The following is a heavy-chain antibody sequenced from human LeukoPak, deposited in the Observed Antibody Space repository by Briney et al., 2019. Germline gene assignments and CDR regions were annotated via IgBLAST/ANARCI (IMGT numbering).Heavy chain of an antibody. CDR3: TTDRRDWNPRD. CDR1: GSTFSNAW. CDR2: IKSKTDGGTI. D-gene: IGHD1-1*01. J-gene: IGHJ4*02. Sequence: GGSLRLSCAASGSTFSNAWMSWVRQAPGKGLEWVGRIKSKTDGGTIDYAAPVKGRFTISRDDSKNTLYLQMNSLKTEDTAVYYCTTDRRDWNPRDWGQGTLVTVSS. V-gene: IGHV3-15*01.